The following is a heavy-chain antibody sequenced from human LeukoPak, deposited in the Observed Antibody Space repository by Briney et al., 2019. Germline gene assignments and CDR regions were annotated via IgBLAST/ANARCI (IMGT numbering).Heavy chain of an antibody. D-gene: IGHD5-24*01. J-gene: IGHJ4*02. CDR1: GFTFSSYA. CDR2: IRGSGGST. CDR3: AKDRDGYSYYFDY. V-gene: IGHV3-23*01. Sequence: GGSLRLSCAASGFTFSSYAITWVRQAPGKGLEWVSAIRGSGGSTYYADSVKGRFTISRDNSKNTLYLQMNSLRAEDTAVYYCAKDRDGYSYYFDYWGQGTLVTVSS.